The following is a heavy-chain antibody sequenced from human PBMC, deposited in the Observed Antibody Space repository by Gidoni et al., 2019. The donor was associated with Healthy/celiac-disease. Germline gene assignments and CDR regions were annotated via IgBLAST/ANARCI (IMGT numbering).Heavy chain of an antibody. J-gene: IGHJ6*02. D-gene: IGHD3-3*01. V-gene: IGHV3-30*18. Sequence: QVQLVESGGGVVQPGRSLRLSCAASGFTFSSYGMHWVRQAPGKGLEWVAVISYDGSNKYYADSVKGRFTISRDNSKNTLYLQMNSLRAEDTAVYYCAKDMSKSGYPPPLIYYYYGMDVWGQGTTVTVSS. CDR3: AKDMSKSGYPPPLIYYYYGMDV. CDR1: GFTFSSYG. CDR2: ISYDGSNK.